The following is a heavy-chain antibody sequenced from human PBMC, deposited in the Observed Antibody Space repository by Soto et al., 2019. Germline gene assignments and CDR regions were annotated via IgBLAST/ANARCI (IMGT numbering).Heavy chain of an antibody. CDR3: AKDQGSSWYEIDY. V-gene: IGHV3-23*01. Sequence: EVQLWESCGGLVQPGGSLRLSCAASGFTVSHYAVTWVRQAPGKGLEWVSTISGSGGSTDYADSGKGRFTISRDNFKNTLYLQMNSLRAEYTAVYYCAKDQGSSWYEIDYWGQGTLVTVSS. D-gene: IGHD6-13*01. CDR2: ISGSGGST. CDR1: GFTVSHYA. J-gene: IGHJ4*02.